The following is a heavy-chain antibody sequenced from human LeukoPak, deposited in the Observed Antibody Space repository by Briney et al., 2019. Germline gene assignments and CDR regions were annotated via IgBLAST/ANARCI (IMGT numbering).Heavy chain of an antibody. CDR1: GFTFSSYE. Sequence: PGGSLRLSCAASGFTFSSYEMNWVRQAPGKGLEWVSYISSSGSTIYYADTVKGRVNISRDNSKNTLYLQMNSLRAEDTAVYYCARERTAMRDAFDIWGQGTMVTVSS. D-gene: IGHD2-2*01. CDR3: ARERTAMRDAFDI. CDR2: ISSSGSTI. V-gene: IGHV3-48*03. J-gene: IGHJ3*02.